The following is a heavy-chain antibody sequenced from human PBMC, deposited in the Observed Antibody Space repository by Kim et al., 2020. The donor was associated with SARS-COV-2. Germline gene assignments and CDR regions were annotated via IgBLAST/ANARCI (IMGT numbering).Heavy chain of an antibody. CDR3: ARDDSSGWYMERYNWFDP. V-gene: IGHV4-34*01. D-gene: IGHD6-19*01. Sequence: SETLSLTCAVYGGSFSGYYWSWIRQPPGKGLEWIGEINHSGSTNYNPSLKSRVTISVDTSKNQFSLKLSSVTAADTAVYYCARDDSSGWYMERYNWFDPWGQGTLVTVSS. CDR1: GGSFSGYY. J-gene: IGHJ5*02. CDR2: INHSGST.